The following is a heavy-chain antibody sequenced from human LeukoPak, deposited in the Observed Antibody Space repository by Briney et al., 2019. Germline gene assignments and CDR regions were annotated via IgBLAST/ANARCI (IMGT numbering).Heavy chain of an antibody. CDR3: AGRPVVITSDAFDI. Sequence: SETLSLTCAVYGGSFSGYYWSWIRQPPGKGLEWIGSIYYSGSTYYNPSLKSRVTISVDTSKNQFSLKLSSVTAADTAVYYCAGRPVVITSDAFDIWGQGTMVTVSS. V-gene: IGHV4-34*01. J-gene: IGHJ3*02. CDR1: GGSFSGYY. CDR2: IYYSGST. D-gene: IGHD3-22*01.